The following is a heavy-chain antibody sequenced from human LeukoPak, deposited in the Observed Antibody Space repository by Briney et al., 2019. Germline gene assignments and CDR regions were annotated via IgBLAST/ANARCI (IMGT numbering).Heavy chain of an antibody. CDR3: ARDEGILGSHF. V-gene: IGHV1-69*04. CDR1: GGTFSSYG. D-gene: IGHD3-16*01. J-gene: IGHJ4*02. CDR2: IIPVFNIA. Sequence: GSSVKLSCKTSGGTFSSYGIVWVRQAPGQGLEWLGRIIPVFNIANYARKFQGRVSITADKSTTPAYMELTSLTSEDTAVYFCARDEGILGSHFWGQGTLVTVSS.